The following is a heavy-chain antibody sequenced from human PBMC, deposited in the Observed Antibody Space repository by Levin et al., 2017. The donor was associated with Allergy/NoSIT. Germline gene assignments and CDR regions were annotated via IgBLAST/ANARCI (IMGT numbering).Heavy chain of an antibody. Sequence: GESLKISCEASGFTFGSYAMSWVRQAPGKGLEWVSGISGGGGSTYYADSVKGRFTISRDNSKNTLFLQMNSLRAEDTAVYYCAKEHTGIMTVFENWGQGTLVTVSS. J-gene: IGHJ4*02. D-gene: IGHD5-18*01. CDR1: GFTFGSYA. V-gene: IGHV3-23*01. CDR3: AKEHTGIMTVFEN. CDR2: ISGGGGST.